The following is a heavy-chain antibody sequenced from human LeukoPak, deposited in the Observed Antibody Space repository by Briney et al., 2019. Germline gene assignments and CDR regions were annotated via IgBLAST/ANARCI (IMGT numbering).Heavy chain of an antibody. V-gene: IGHV1-2*02. D-gene: IGHD3-9*01. J-gene: IGHJ6*03. CDR2: INPNSGGT. CDR3: ARAIRYDILTGYYMLDYYYYYYMDV. CDR1: GYTFIGYY. Sequence: GASVTVSCKASGYTFIGYYLHWVRQAPGQGLEWMGWINPNSGGTNYAQKFQGRVTMTRDTSISTAYMELSRLRSDDTAVYYCARAIRYDILTGYYMLDYYYYYYMDVWGKGTTVTISS.